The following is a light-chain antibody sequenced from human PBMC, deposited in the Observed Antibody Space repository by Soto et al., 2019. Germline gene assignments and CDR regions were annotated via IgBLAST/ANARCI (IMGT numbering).Light chain of an antibody. CDR2: GAS. J-gene: IGKJ1*01. CDR3: QQSYSTPRGT. Sequence: EIVLTQSPGTLSLSPGERATLSCRAIQSVSSSYLAWYQQKPGQAPRLLIYGASSRATGIPDRFSGSGSGTDFTLTISSLQPEDFATYYCQQSYSTPRGTFGQGTKVDIK. CDR1: QSVSSSY. V-gene: IGKV3-20*01.